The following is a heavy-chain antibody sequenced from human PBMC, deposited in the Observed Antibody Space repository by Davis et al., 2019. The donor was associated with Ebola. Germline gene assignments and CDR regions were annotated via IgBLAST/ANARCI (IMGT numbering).Heavy chain of an antibody. J-gene: IGHJ4*02. Sequence: AASVKVSCKASGGTFSSYAISWVRQAPGQGLEWMGRIIPILGIANNAQKFQGRVTITADKSTSTAYMELSSLRSEDTAVYYCARGGPGGVDYWGQGTLVTVSS. CDR2: IIPILGIA. CDR1: GGTFSSYA. V-gene: IGHV1-69*04. D-gene: IGHD1-26*01. CDR3: ARGGPGGVDY.